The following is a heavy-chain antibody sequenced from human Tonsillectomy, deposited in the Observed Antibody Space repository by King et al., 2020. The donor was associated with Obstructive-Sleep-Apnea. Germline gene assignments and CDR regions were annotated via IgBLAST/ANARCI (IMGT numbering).Heavy chain of an antibody. V-gene: IGHV3-53*04. D-gene: IGHD5-24*01. Sequence: DVQLVESGGGLVQPGGSLRLSCAASGFTVSSNYMSWVRQAPGKGLEWVSVIYSGGSTYYADSVKGRFPISRHNSKNTLYLQMNSLRAEDTAVYYCARVEMATILYPLGFDIWGQGTMVTVSS. CDR3: ARVEMATILYPLGFDI. CDR2: IYSGGST. CDR1: GFTVSSNY. J-gene: IGHJ3*02.